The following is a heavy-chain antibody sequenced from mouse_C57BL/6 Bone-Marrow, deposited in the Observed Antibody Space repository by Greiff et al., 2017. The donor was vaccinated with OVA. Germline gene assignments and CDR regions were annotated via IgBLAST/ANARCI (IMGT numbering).Heavy chain of an antibody. CDR2: IYPRSGNT. Sequence: QVHVKQSGAELARPGASVKLSCKASGYTFTSYGISWVKQSTGQGLEWIGEIYPRSGNTYYNEKFKGKATLTADKSSSTAYMELRSLTSEDSAVYFCASITRYFDVWGTGTTVTVSS. V-gene: IGHV1-81*01. D-gene: IGHD1-1*01. J-gene: IGHJ1*03. CDR1: GYTFTSYG. CDR3: ASITRYFDV.